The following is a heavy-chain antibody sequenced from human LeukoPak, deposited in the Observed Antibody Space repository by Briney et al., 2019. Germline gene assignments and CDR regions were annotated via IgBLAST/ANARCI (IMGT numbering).Heavy chain of an antibody. D-gene: IGHD3-10*01. CDR2: IYYRGST. Sequence: SETLSLTCTVSGGSISNSSFYWGWIRQPPGKGLEWIGNIYYRGSTYYNSSLKSRVSISVDTSENYFSLKVSSVTAADTAVYYCARLFLRFGEFSFDYWGQGTLVTVSS. V-gene: IGHV4-39*02. J-gene: IGHJ4*02. CDR1: GGSISNSSFY. CDR3: ARLFLRFGEFSFDY.